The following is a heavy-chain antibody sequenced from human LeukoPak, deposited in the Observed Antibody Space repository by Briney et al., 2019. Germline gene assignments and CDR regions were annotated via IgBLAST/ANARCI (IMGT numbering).Heavy chain of an antibody. Sequence: GGSLRLSCAASGFTFSSYAMSWVRQAPGKGLEWVSEISGSGGSTYYADSVKGRFTISRDSSKNTLYLQMNSLRAEDTAVYYCAKGSRDSSGWYRDYWGQGTLVTVSS. D-gene: IGHD6-19*01. CDR3: AKGSRDSSGWYRDY. CDR2: ISGSGGST. J-gene: IGHJ4*02. CDR1: GFTFSSYA. V-gene: IGHV3-23*01.